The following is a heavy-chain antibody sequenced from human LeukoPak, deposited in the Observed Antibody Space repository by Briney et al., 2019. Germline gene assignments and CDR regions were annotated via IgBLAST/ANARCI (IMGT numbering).Heavy chain of an antibody. Sequence: PGGSLRLSCVASGFAFSAYEMNWVRQAPGKGLKWVAYMSGTDTTRYYADSVRGRFTISRDNAKNSLYLQMSSLRVEDTALYYCTTLGYHLDSWGQGTPVTVSS. D-gene: IGHD3-22*01. CDR2: MSGTDTTR. J-gene: IGHJ4*02. CDR1: GFAFSAYE. CDR3: TTLGYHLDS. V-gene: IGHV3-48*03.